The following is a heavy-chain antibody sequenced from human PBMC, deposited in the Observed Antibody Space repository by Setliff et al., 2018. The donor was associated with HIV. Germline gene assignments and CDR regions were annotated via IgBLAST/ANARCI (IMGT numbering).Heavy chain of an antibody. D-gene: IGHD6-19*01. CDR3: ARVAGYDAFDI. CDR2: IKQDGSEK. J-gene: IGHJ3*02. Sequence: GGSLRLSCAASGFTLSSYWMSWVRQAPGKGLEWVANIKQDGSEKYYVDSVKGRFTISRDNAKNSLYLQMNSLRAEDTAVYYCARVAGYDAFDIWGQGTMVTVSS. V-gene: IGHV3-7*01. CDR1: GFTLSSYW.